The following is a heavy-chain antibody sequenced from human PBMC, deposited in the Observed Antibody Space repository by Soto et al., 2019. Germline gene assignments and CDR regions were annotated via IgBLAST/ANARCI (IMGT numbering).Heavy chain of an antibody. CDR2: IHPGGQTI. J-gene: IGHJ3*01. D-gene: IGHD2-15*01. Sequence: EVQLVESGGGLVQPGGSLRLSCAASGFTFSSSEMYWVRQAPGKGLEWISYIHPGGQTIFYAESVKGRFTISRDNVKHTVYLQMNSLRSEDTAVYYCARRGSRWGRGTKVTVSS. CDR3: ARRGSR. V-gene: IGHV3-48*03. CDR1: GFTFSSSE.